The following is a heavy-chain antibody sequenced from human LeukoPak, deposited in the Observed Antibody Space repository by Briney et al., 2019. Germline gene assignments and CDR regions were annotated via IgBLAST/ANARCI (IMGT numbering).Heavy chain of an antibody. CDR2: IDPSDSFT. V-gene: IGHV5-10-1*01. Sequence: GESLKISCKGSGYSFANYWISWVRQMPGKGLEWMGRIDPSDSFTNYSPSFQGHVTISVDNSISTAYLHWSNLKASDTAMYYCARRYSSGWYTNAEYFHHWGQGSLVTVSS. J-gene: IGHJ1*01. CDR3: ARRYSSGWYTNAEYFHH. D-gene: IGHD6-19*01. CDR1: GYSFANYW.